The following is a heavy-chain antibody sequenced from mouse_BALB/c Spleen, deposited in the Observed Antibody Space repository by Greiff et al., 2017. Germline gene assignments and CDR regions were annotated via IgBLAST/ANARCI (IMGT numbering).Heavy chain of an antibody. V-gene: IGHV2-6-5*01. CDR2: IWGGGST. CDR3: AKHKAYGNYGRWFAY. CDR1: GFSLTDYG. Sequence: VKLMESGPGLVAPSQSLSITCTVSGFSLTDYGVSWIRQPPGKGLEWLGVIWGGGSTYYNSALKSRLSISKDNSKSQVFLKMNSLQTDDTAMYYCAKHKAYGNYGRWFAYWGQGTLVTVSA. D-gene: IGHD2-1*01. J-gene: IGHJ3*01.